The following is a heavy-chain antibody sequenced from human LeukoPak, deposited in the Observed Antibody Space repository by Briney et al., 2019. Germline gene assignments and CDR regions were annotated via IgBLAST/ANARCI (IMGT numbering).Heavy chain of an antibody. CDR3: ARHKESSSFEWFDP. V-gene: IGHV4-39*01. Sequence: SETPSLTCTVSGGSITSSSYYWGWIRQPPGKGPEWIGSIYYTGSTNYNPSLKSRVTISLDTSKNQFSLKLSSVTAADTAVYYCARHKESSSFEWFDPWGQGTLVTVSS. D-gene: IGHD6-13*01. CDR1: GGSITSSSYY. J-gene: IGHJ5*02. CDR2: IYYTGST.